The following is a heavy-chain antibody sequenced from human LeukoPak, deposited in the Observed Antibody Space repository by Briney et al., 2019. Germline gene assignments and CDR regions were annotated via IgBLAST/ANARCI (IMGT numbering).Heavy chain of an antibody. V-gene: IGHV3-21*01. J-gene: IGHJ4*02. CDR1: GFTFSHYS. CDR2: IRFTGSYI. CDR3: VSFYETY. Sequence: GGSLRLSCVASGFTFSHYSMNWVRQAPGKGLEWVSSIRFTGSYIYYADSVKGRFTISRDDAKNLLSLQMISLRAEDTAVYYCVSFYETYWGRGTLVTVSS. D-gene: IGHD2-2*01.